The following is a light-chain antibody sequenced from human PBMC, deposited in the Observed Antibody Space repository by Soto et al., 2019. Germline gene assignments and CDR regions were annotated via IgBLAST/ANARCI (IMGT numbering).Light chain of an antibody. CDR2: YVD. J-gene: IGLJ1*01. V-gene: IGLV2-14*03. CDR1: SRDVGAYDY. CDR3: CSYADGSIYF. Sequence: QSALTQPASVSGSPGQSITISCTGTSRDVGAYDYVSWYLQYPDKAPQLLIYYVDRRPSGVSSRFSGSKSGNTASLTISGLQAEDEGDYYCCSYADGSIYFFGTGTKLTVL.